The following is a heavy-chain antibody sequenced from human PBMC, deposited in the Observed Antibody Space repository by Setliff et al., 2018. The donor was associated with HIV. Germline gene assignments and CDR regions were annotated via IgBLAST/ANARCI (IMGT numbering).Heavy chain of an antibody. Sequence: GGSLRLSCAASGFTFSDHYMDWVRQAPGKGLEWVGRTTNKADSYNTNYAASVKGRFTIARDDSKKSLYLQMNSLKIEDTAVYYCVRGLGRDLKNPSGGSAIPYYFDAWGQGTLVTVSS. V-gene: IGHV3-72*01. CDR2: TTNKADSYNT. CDR1: GFTFSDHY. D-gene: IGHD2-15*01. CDR3: VRGLGRDLKNPSGGSAIPYYFDA. J-gene: IGHJ4*02.